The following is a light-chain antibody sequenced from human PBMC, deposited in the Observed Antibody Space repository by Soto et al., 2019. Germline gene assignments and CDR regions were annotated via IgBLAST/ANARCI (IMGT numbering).Light chain of an antibody. CDR2: KAS. CDR1: QSISSW. V-gene: IGKV1-5*03. CDR3: QQYSNWPRT. Sequence: KMPPSPSTLSQPFGARVAITSRASQSISSWLAWYQQKPGKAPKLLIYKASSLESGVPSRFSGSGSGTEFILTISSLQSEDFAVYYCQQYSNWPRTFGQGTKVDI. J-gene: IGKJ1*01.